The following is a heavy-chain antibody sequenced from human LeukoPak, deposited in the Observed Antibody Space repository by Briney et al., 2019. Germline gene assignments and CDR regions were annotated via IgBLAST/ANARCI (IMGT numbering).Heavy chain of an antibody. CDR1: GFTFSSYE. V-gene: IGHV3-48*03. D-gene: IGHD1-26*01. CDR3: AREVEWELPDY. CDR2: ITADGSNK. Sequence: GGSLRLSCAASGFTFSSYEMNWVRQAPGKGLEGVSYITADGSNKYYADSVKGRFTISRDNAKNSLYLQMNSLRADDTAIYYCAREVEWELPDYWGQGTLVTVSS. J-gene: IGHJ4*02.